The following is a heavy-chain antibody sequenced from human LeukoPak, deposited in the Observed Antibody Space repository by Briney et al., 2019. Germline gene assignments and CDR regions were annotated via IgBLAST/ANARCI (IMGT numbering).Heavy chain of an antibody. J-gene: IGHJ4*02. CDR1: GYTFTSYG. CDR3: ARGRRWDYYDSSGYIDWDY. Sequence: ASVKVSCKASGYTFTSYGISWVRQAPRQGLEWMGWISAYNGNTNYAQKLQGRVTMTTDTSTSTAYMELKSLRSDDTAVYYCARGRRWDYYDSSGYIDWDYWGQGTLVTVSS. CDR2: ISAYNGNT. V-gene: IGHV1-18*01. D-gene: IGHD3-22*01.